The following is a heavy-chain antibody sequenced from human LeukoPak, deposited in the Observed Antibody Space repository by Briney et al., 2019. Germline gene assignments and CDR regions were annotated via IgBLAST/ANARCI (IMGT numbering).Heavy chain of an antibody. J-gene: IGHJ4*02. CDR3: AGGNTWPGLSY. Sequence: GGSLRLSCASSGFTVSGNYMSWLRQAPGRGLEWVSVIYTAGSTYIPDSVKGRFTISIDKSKNTLYLQMNTLRAEDTAVYFCAGGNTWPGLSYWGQGTLLTVSS. CDR2: IYTAGST. CDR1: GFTVSGNY. V-gene: IGHV3-53*01. D-gene: IGHD6-25*01.